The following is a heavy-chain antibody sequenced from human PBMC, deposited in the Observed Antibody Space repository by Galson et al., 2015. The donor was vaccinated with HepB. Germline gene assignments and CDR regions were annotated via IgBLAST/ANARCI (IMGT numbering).Heavy chain of an antibody. CDR1: AYSFISHG. Sequence: SVKVSCKASAYSFISHGITWVRQAPGQGLEWMGWISAYTGHTNYALKFQGRVTMTTDTATSTAYMELRSLRSDDTAVYYCVRVAGAPGPQYCSSTSCYTFDCWGQGTLVTLSS. CDR3: VRVAGAPGPQYCSSTSCYTFDC. D-gene: IGHD2-2*02. CDR2: ISAYTGHT. V-gene: IGHV1-18*01. J-gene: IGHJ4*02.